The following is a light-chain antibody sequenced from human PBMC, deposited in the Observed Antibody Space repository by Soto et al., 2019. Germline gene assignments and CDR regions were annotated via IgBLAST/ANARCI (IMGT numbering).Light chain of an antibody. Sequence: DIQMTQSPSTLSGSLGDRFTITCRAGQSISSWLVWYQHKPGKAPKLLIYDASNLDSGVPSRFSGSGSGTEFSLTISSLQPDDFATYYCQHYNSYSEAFGQGTKVDIK. V-gene: IGKV1-5*01. J-gene: IGKJ1*01. CDR3: QHYNSYSEA. CDR2: DAS. CDR1: QSISSW.